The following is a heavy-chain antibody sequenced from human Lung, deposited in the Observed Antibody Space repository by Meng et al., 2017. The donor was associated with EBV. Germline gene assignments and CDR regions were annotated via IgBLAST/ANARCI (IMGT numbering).Heavy chain of an antibody. J-gene: IGHJ5*02. D-gene: IGHD6-6*01. CDR3: AREYSSSSCLPGP. CDR2: SDDSGST. V-gene: IGHV4-30-4*08. Sequence: QQQRHESDQELVKPSHTLYRTCTASGGSIRFVDYYCSCIRQPPGKGLEWIGYSDDSGSTSYNPSLMSRVTISVDTSRNQFSLKLTSVTAADTAVYYCAREYSSSSCLPGPWGQGTLVTVSS. CDR1: GGSIRFVDYY.